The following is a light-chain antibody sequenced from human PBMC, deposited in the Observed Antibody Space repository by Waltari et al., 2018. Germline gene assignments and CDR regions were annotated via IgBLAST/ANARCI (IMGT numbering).Light chain of an antibody. V-gene: IGKV2-28*01. J-gene: IGKJ4*01. CDR3: MQTLQSPLT. CDR1: QSLLHSNGFNY. CDR2: LNS. Sequence: DIVMTQSPLSLPVTPGEPASISCRSRQSLLHSNGFNYLDWYLQKPGQSPPLLIYLNSKRDHEVPDRFSASGSGTDFTLRISRVEAEDVGVYYCMQTLQSPLTFGGGTKVEIK.